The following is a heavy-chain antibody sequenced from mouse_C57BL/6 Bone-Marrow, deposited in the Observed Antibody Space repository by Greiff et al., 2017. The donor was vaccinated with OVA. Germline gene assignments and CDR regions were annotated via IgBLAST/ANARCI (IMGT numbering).Heavy chain of an antibody. V-gene: IGHV14-4*01. CDR1: GFNIKDDY. Sequence: VQLKQSRAELVRPGASVKLSCTASGFNIKDDYMHWVKQRPEQGLEWIGWIDPENGDTEYASKFQGKATITADTSSNTAYLQLSSLTSEDTAVYYCTAHYYGSRAYFDYWGQGTTLTVSS. D-gene: IGHD1-1*01. CDR2: IDPENGDT. CDR3: TAHYYGSRAYFDY. J-gene: IGHJ2*01.